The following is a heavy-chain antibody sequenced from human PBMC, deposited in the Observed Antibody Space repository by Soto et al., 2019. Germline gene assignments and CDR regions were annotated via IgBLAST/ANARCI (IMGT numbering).Heavy chain of an antibody. CDR1: GFTFSSYS. CDR2: ISSSSSYI. V-gene: IGHV3-21*01. CDR3: ARVASVYYYDSSGYYYGGSDY. J-gene: IGHJ4*02. Sequence: EVQLVESGGGLVKPGGYLRLSCAASGFTFSSYSMNWVRQAPGKGLEWVSSISSSSSYIYYADSVKGRFTISRDNAKNSLYLQMNSLRAEDTAVYYCARVASVYYYDSSGYYYGGSDYWGQGTLVTVSS. D-gene: IGHD3-22*01.